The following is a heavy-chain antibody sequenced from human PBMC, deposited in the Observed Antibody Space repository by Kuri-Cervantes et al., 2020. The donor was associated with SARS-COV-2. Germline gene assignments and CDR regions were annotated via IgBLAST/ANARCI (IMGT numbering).Heavy chain of an antibody. J-gene: IGHJ6*02. CDR2: INPNSGGT. V-gene: IGHV1-2*02. D-gene: IGHD6-6*01. Sequence: ASVKVSCKASGGTFSSYAISWVRQAPGQGLEWMGWINPNSGGTNYAQKFQGRVTMTRDTSISTAYMELSRLRSDDTAVYYCARGGVRIAARLRDYYYGMDVWGQGTTVTVSS. CDR3: ARGGVRIAARLRDYYYGMDV. CDR1: GGTFSSYA.